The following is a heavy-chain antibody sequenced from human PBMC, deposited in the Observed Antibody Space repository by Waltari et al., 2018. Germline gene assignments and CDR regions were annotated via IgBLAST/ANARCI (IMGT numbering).Heavy chain of an antibody. CDR1: GFTFSSYG. J-gene: IGHJ4*02. V-gene: IGHV3-30*02. D-gene: IGHD4-17*01. Sequence: QVQLVESGGGVVQPGGSLRLSCAASGFTFSSYGMHWVRQAPGKGLEWVAFIRYDGSNKYYAHSVKGRFTISRDNSKNTLYLQMNSLRAEDTAVYYCAKDQGVVDGDPFYFDYWGQGTLVTVSS. CDR3: AKDQGVVDGDPFYFDY. CDR2: IRYDGSNK.